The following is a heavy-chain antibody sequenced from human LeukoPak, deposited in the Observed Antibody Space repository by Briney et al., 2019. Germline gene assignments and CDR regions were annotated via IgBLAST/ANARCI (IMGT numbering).Heavy chain of an antibody. CDR2: ISSSSSYI. V-gene: IGHV3-21*01. J-gene: IGHJ6*04. CDR1: GFTFSSYS. CDR3: ARVRARYQLLMRSYYYYGVDV. Sequence: GGSLRLSCAASGFTFSSYSMNWVRQAPGKGLEWVSSISSSSSYIYYADSVKGRFTISRDNAKNSLYLQMNSLRAEDTAVYYCARVRARYQLLMRSYYYYGVDVWGKGTTVTVSS. D-gene: IGHD2-2*01.